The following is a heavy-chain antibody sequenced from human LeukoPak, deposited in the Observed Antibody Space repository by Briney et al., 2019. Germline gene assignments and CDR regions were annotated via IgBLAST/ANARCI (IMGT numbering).Heavy chain of an antibody. V-gene: IGHV3-21*01. CDR3: ARDRLLHCSGGSYCIGWFDP. Sequence: GGSLRLSCAASGFTFSSYSMNWVRQAPGKGLEWVSSISSNSSYIYYADSVKGRFTISRDNAKNSVDLQMNSLRAEDTAVYYCARDRLLHCSGGSYCIGWFDPWGQGTLVTVSS. D-gene: IGHD2-15*01. J-gene: IGHJ5*02. CDR2: ISSNSSYI. CDR1: GFTFSSYS.